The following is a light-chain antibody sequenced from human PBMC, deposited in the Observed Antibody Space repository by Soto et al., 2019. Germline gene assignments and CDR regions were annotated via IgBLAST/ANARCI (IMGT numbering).Light chain of an antibody. CDR1: QSLVHRNGYDS. V-gene: IGKV2-28*01. CDR3: MQAPQSPVT. CDR2: LST. Sequence: VLTQSPLSLPVTPGEPASISCRSSQSLVHRNGYDSLDWYLQKPGQSPHRLIYLSTHRASGGXDXXSGSGSGTAFTLTISSVQAEDVGVYYCMQAPQSPVTFGGGTKVEIK. J-gene: IGKJ4*01.